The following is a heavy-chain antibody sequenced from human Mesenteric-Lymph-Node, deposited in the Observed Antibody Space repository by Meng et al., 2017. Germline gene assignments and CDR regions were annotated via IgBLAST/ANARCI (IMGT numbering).Heavy chain of an antibody. CDR3: VRGPSSSKTYYFDY. J-gene: IGHJ4*02. Sequence: QVQLQESGPGLVKPSQTLSLTCTVSGGSISSGGYYWSWIRQHPGKGLEWIGYIYYSGSTYYNPSLKSLVTISVDTSKNQFSLKLSSVTAADTAVYYCVRGPSSSKTYYFDYWGQGTLVTVSS. V-gene: IGHV4-31*01. CDR1: GGSISSGGYY. D-gene: IGHD6-13*01. CDR2: IYYSGST.